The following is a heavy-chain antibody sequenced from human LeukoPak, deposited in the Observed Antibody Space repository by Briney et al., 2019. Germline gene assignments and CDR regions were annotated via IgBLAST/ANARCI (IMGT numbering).Heavy chain of an antibody. J-gene: IGHJ6*03. D-gene: IGHD5-18*01. Sequence: ASVKVSCKASGGTFSSYAISWVRQAPGQGLEWMGGIIPIFGTANYAQKFQGRVTITTDESTSTAYMELSSLRSEDTAVYYCARGAFALEGYSYGYSKNSYYYMDVWGKGTTVTVSS. CDR3: ARGAFALEGYSYGYSKNSYYYMDV. V-gene: IGHV1-69*05. CDR2: IIPIFGTA. CDR1: GGTFSSYA.